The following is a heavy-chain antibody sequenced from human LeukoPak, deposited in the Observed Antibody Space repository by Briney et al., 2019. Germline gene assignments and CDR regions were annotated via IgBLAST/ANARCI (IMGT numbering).Heavy chain of an antibody. CDR1: GFTVSSNY. Sequence: PGGSLRLSCAASGFTVSSNYMSWVRQAPGKGLEWVSVIYSGGSTYYADSVKGRVTISRDNSKNTLYVQMNSLRAEDAAVYDCARGEYCSGGSCYDGGAFDIWGQGTMVTVSS. J-gene: IGHJ3*02. CDR2: IYSGGST. V-gene: IGHV3-53*01. D-gene: IGHD2-15*01. CDR3: ARGEYCSGGSCYDGGAFDI.